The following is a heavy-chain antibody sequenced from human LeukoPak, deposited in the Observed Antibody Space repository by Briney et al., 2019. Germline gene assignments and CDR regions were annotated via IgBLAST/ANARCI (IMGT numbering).Heavy chain of an antibody. CDR3: ARDAELELQGDYFDY. J-gene: IGHJ4*02. Sequence: KPSETLSLTCTVSGGSISSSSYYWGWIRQPPGKGLEWIGYIYYSGSTYYNPSLKSRVTISVDTSKNQFSLKLSSVTAADTAVYYCARDAELELQGDYFDYWGQGTLVTVSS. CDR1: GGSISSSSYY. CDR2: IYYSGST. V-gene: IGHV4-30-4*08. D-gene: IGHD1-7*01.